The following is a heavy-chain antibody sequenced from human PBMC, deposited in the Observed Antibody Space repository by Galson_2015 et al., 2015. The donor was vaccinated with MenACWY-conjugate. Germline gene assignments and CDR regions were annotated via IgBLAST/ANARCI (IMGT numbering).Heavy chain of an antibody. V-gene: IGHV2-5*01. CDR1: GLSLSSHAEL. Sequence: PALVKPTQTLTLTCTFSGLSLSSHAELVGWVRQPPGKAPEWLAFVYWNDDKRYSPSLRSRLTITKDTSRNQVVLTMTNMDPADTSIFYCAYRTHVTSVDFWGQGT. CDR2: VYWNDDK. D-gene: IGHD2-21*02. CDR3: AYRTHVTSVDF. J-gene: IGHJ4*02.